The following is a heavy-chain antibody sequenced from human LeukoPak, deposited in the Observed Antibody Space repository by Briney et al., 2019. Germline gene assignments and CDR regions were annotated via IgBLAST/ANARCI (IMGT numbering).Heavy chain of an antibody. CDR1: GFIFRDYP. J-gene: IGHJ4*02. D-gene: IGHD6-19*01. Sequence: GGSLRLSCVGSGFIFRDYPMIWMRQAPGKGLEWVSGISGSGGNTYYTDSVRGRLSISRDNSKNTLYLQVNSLRAEDTAVYYCAKGRTEGGTLALDYWGQGTLVTVSS. CDR2: ISGSGGNT. CDR3: AKGRTEGGTLALDY. V-gene: IGHV3-23*01.